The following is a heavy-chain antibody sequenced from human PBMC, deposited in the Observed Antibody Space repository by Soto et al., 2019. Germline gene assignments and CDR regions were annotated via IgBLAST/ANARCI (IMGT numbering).Heavy chain of an antibody. CDR2: IYPGDSDT. Sequence: LGESLKISCKGSGYSFTSYWIGWVRQMPGKGLEWMGIIYPGDSDTRYSPSFQGQVTISADKSISTAYLQWSSLKASDTAMYYCARGSVGIAASLYYYGMDLWGQGTTVTVSS. J-gene: IGHJ6*02. CDR3: ARGSVGIAASLYYYGMDL. V-gene: IGHV5-51*01. CDR1: GYSFTSYW. D-gene: IGHD6-13*01.